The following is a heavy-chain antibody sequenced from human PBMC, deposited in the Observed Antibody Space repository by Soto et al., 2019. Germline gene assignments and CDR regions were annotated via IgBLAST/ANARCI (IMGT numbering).Heavy chain of an antibody. CDR2: IKWRSHTGAV. J-gene: IGHJ4*02. CDR3: TRGGPLGNYFDY. CDR1: GFSFSDAW. D-gene: IGHD2-15*01. V-gene: IGHV3-15*07. Sequence: EVQLVESGGGLVQPGGSLRLSCAASGFSFSDAWMNWVRQAPGKGLEWVGRIKWRSHTGAVDYAAPVKGRFTISRDDSKNTLYLQLTSLTPEDTAVYYCTRGGPLGNYFDYWGQGTLVTVSS.